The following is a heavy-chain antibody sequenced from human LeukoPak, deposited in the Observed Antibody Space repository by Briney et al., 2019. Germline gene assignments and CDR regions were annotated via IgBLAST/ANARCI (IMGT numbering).Heavy chain of an antibody. D-gene: IGHD1-26*01. CDR1: GFTFDDYG. Sequence: GGSLRLSCAASGFTFDDYGMRWVRQPPGKGLEWGSGINWDGGSTGYADSVKGRFTISSDNATNSPYLQMNSLRDEDTALYYCARGLVVGGTGVWAFDIWGQGTMVTVSS. J-gene: IGHJ3*02. V-gene: IGHV3-20*04. CDR2: INWDGGST. CDR3: ARGLVVGGTGVWAFDI.